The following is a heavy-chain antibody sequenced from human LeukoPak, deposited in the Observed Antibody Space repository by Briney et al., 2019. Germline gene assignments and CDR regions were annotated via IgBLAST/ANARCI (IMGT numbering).Heavy chain of an antibody. CDR1: GGSFSGYY. Sequence: SETLSLTCAVYGGSFSGYYWSWIRQPPGKGLEWIGEINHSGSTNYNPSLKSRVTISVDTSKNQFSLKLSSVTAADTAVYYCARDLGRSGHYLGWFDPWGQGTLVTVSS. CDR2: INHSGST. D-gene: IGHD3-22*01. J-gene: IGHJ5*02. CDR3: ARDLGRSGHYLGWFDP. V-gene: IGHV4-34*01.